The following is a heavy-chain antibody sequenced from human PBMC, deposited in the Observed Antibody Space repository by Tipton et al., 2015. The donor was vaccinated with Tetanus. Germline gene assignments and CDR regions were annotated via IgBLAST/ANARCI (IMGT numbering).Heavy chain of an antibody. D-gene: IGHD2-8*01. CDR2: IYPGDSDT. CDR3: ARAHCTDGVCNFDF. CDR1: GYIFNNYW. Sequence: QLVQSGGEVKKPGESLKISCKGSGYIFNNYWIGWVRQKPGTGLEWMGIIYPGDSDTRYSPSFQGQGTISVDKSINTAYLQWSSLKASDTSMFYCARAHCTDGVCNFDFWGQGALVTVAS. J-gene: IGHJ4*02. V-gene: IGHV5-51*01.